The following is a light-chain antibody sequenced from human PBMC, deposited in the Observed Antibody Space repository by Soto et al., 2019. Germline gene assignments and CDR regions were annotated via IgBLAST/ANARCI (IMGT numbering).Light chain of an antibody. CDR1: QSVSSSY. CDR3: QQYGASPWT. Sequence: IVLTQSPGPLSLSPRERATLSCRASQSVSSSYLAWYQQKPGQAPRLLIYGASNRATGIPDRFSGSGSGTDFTLTISRLEPEDFAVYICQQYGASPWTFGQGTKVEIK. CDR2: GAS. J-gene: IGKJ1*01. V-gene: IGKV3-20*01.